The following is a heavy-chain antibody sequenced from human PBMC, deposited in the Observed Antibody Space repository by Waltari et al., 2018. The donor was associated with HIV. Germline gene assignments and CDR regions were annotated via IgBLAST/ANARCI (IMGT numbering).Heavy chain of an antibody. D-gene: IGHD3-16*01. CDR2: NDHNGET. Sequence: QVQLRQWGAGLLKPSETLSLTCAVYGASVNENYWAWIRQSPDKGLEWIGENDHNGETYYNPSFKARITISLDMSKNQVSLKRKSATAADTAVYFCVRGLGSRPFYRSYEPWGQGTLVTVSS. CDR1: GASVNENY. V-gene: IGHV4-34*01. J-gene: IGHJ4*02. CDR3: VRGLGSRPFYRSYEP.